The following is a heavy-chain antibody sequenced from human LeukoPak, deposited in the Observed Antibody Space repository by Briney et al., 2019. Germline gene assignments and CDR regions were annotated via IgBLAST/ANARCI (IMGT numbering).Heavy chain of an antibody. V-gene: IGHV1-69*04. J-gene: IGHJ4*02. CDR3: ASMRFYYYDSTDYYAFDY. CDR2: IIPPLRKA. Sequence: SVKVSCKAPGGTFSSHAISWVRQAPGQGLEWMGRIIPPLRKANYAQNFQDRVTITADKSTTTAYMELSSLRSEDTAVYYCASMRFYYYDSTDYYAFDYWGLGTLVTVSS. D-gene: IGHD3-22*01. CDR1: GGTFSSHA.